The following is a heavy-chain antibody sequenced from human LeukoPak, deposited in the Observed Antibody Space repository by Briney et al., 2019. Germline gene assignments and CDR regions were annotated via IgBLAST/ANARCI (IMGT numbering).Heavy chain of an antibody. CDR1: GGSISSYY. J-gene: IGHJ5*02. V-gene: IGHV4-59*01. D-gene: IGHD3-9*01. Sequence: PSETLSLTCTVSGGSISSYYWSWIRQPPGKGLEWIGYIYYSGSTNYNPSLKSRVTISVDTSKNQFSLKLSSVTAADTAVYYCARGYYDILTGYLEDRWGQGTLVTVSS. CDR2: IYYSGST. CDR3: ARGYYDILTGYLEDR.